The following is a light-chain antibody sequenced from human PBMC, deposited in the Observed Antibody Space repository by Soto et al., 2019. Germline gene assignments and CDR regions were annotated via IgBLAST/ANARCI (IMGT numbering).Light chain of an antibody. J-gene: IGKJ1*01. Sequence: EIVLTQSPGTLSLSPGERATLSCRASQSLSSSQLAWYQQKPGQAPRLLIHDASSRATGISGRFTGSGSGTDFTLTITTLEPEDFAVYYCQQYGSSPRTFGLGTKVEI. CDR1: QSLSSSQ. CDR2: DAS. V-gene: IGKV3-20*01. CDR3: QQYGSSPRT.